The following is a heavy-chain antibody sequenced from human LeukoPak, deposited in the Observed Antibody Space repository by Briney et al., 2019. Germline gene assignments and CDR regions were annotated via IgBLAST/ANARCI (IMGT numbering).Heavy chain of an antibody. CDR1: GGSISSSSYY. CDR3: ARHGSDYYYYMDV. V-gene: IGHV4-39*01. Sequence: SETLSLTCTVSGGSISSSSYYWGWFRQPPGKGLEWIGSIYYSGSTDYNPSLMGRVTISVDTSKNQFSLKLSSVTAADTAVYYCARHGSDYYYYMDVWGKGTTVTVSS. J-gene: IGHJ6*03. CDR2: IYYSGST.